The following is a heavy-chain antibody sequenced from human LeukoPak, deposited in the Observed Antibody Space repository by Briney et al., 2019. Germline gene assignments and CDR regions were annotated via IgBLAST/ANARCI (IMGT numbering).Heavy chain of an antibody. D-gene: IGHD6-13*01. Sequence: GGSLRLSCAASGYIFSNYDMHWVRQAPGKGLEWVAFLRYDETNEHYADSLKGRFTISRDNSKDTLYLHMNSLRVEDTAVYYCARGWYFDSWGQGTLVTVSS. CDR3: ARGWYFDS. J-gene: IGHJ4*02. CDR1: GYIFSNYD. CDR2: LRYDETNE. V-gene: IGHV3-30*02.